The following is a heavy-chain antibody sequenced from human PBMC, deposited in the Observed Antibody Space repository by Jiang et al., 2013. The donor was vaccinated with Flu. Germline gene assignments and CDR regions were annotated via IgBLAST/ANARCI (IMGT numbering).Heavy chain of an antibody. J-gene: IGHJ4*02. CDR2: IDDSGST. Sequence: GPGLVKPSETLSLTCTVSGGSIGSDYWSWIRQPPGKGMEWIGYIDDSGSTNYNPSLKSRVTISVDTSKNQFSLRVNSVTAADTAVYYCARDGSSGYYHYFDYWGQGTLVTVSS. D-gene: IGHD3-22*01. CDR3: ARDGSSGYYHYFDY. V-gene: IGHV4-59*01. CDR1: GGSIGSDY.